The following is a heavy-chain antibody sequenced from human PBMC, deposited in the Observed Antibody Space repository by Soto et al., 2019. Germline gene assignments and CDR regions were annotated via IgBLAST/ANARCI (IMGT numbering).Heavy chain of an antibody. J-gene: IGHJ4*02. CDR2: ISAYNGNT. CDR1: GYTFTSYG. V-gene: IGHV1-18*01. CDR3: ARRSGWRGVEGY. Sequence: QVQLVQSGAEVKKPGASVKVSCKASGYTFTSYGISWVRQAPGQGLEWMGWISAYNGNTNYAQKLQGRVTMTTDTSTSTAYTDLRSRRSDDTAVYYCARRSGWRGVEGYWGQGTLVTVSS. D-gene: IGHD6-19*01.